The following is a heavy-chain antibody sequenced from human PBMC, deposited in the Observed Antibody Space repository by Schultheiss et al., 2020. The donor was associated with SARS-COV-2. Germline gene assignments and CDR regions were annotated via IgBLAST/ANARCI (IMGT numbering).Heavy chain of an antibody. V-gene: IGHV3-33*06. J-gene: IGHJ4*02. CDR1: GFTFSNYG. CDR3: AKVPDY. CDR2: IWYDGSDK. Sequence: GGSLRLSCAASGFTFSNYGMHWVRQAPGKGLEWVAIIWYDGSDKYYADSVKGRFTISRDNSKNTLYLQMNSLRAEDTAVYYCAKVPDYWGQGTLVTRLL.